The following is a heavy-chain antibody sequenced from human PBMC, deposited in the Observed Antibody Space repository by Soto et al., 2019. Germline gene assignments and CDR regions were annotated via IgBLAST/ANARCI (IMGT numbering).Heavy chain of an antibody. D-gene: IGHD3-3*01. CDR1: GFTFSSYA. CDR3: ASRSRPVVIIRAAYYFDY. J-gene: IGHJ4*02. Sequence: PGGSLRLSCAASGFTFSSYAMHWVRQAPGKGLEWVAVISYDGSNKYYADSVKGRFTISRDNSKNTLYLQMNSLRAEDTAVYYCASRSRPVVIIRAAYYFDYWGQGTLVTVSS. CDR2: ISYDGSNK. V-gene: IGHV3-30-3*01.